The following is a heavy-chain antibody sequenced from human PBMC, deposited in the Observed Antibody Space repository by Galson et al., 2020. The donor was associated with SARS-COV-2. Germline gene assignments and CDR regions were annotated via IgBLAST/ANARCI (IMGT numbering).Heavy chain of an antibody. D-gene: IGHD3-9*01. J-gene: IGHJ4*02. CDR1: GESFSDYY. Sequence: SETLSLTCAVYGESFSDYYWSWIRKTPGKGLEWIAQINHSGNTNYNPSLKSRVTISLDTTNNQFSLKLESVTAADTSVYYCARGGPASDFDVLTGYFPRPFDFWGQGTLVTVSS. CDR3: ARGGPASDFDVLTGYFPRPFDF. V-gene: IGHV4-34*01. CDR2: INHSGNT.